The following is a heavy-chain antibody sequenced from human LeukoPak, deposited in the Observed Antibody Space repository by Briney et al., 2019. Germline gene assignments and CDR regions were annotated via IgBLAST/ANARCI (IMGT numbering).Heavy chain of an antibody. V-gene: IGHV4-39*01. J-gene: IGHJ5*02. D-gene: IGHD6-19*01. CDR1: SGSLSSSTDY. CDR2: IYYSGST. CDR3: ARHLYTTGWPKWFDP. Sequence: SETLSLTCTVSSGSLSSSTDYWGWIRQPPGKGLEWVGSIYYSGSTYYNPSLESRVIISVDTSKKQFSLKLGSVTAADTAVYYCARHLYTTGWPKWFDPWGQGTLVTVSS.